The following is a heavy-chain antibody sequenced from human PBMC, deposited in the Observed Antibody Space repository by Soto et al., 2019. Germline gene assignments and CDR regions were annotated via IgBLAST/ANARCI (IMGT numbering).Heavy chain of an antibody. CDR1: GFTFSSYS. CDR2: ISSSSSYI. CDR3: ASYSTMVRGVTYYYGMDV. V-gene: IGHV3-21*01. J-gene: IGHJ6*02. D-gene: IGHD3-10*01. Sequence: GGSLRLSCAASGFTFSSYSMNWVRQAPGKGLEWVSSISSSSSYIYYADSVKGRFTISRDNAKNSLYLQMNSLRAEDTAVYYCASYSTMVRGVTYYYGMDVWGQGTTVTVSS.